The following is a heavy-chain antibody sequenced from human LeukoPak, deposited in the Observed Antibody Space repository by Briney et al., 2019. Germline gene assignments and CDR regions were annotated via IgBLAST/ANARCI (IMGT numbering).Heavy chain of an antibody. CDR3: ARGVGSSGSMYDY. Sequence: SETLSLTCAVYGGSSSGYYWSWIRQPPGKGLEWIGEINHSGSTNYNPSLKSRVTISVDTSKNQFSLKLSSVTAADTAVYYCARGVGSSGSMYDYWGQGTLVTVSS. CDR2: INHSGST. V-gene: IGHV4-34*01. D-gene: IGHD3-22*01. J-gene: IGHJ4*02. CDR1: GGSSSGYY.